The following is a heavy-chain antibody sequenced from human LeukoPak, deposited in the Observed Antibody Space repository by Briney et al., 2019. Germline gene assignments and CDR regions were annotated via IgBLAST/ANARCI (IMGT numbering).Heavy chain of an antibody. CDR2: INPSGGST. J-gene: IGHJ4*02. CDR1: GYTFTSYY. D-gene: IGHD3-16*01. CDR3: ARKPFGLGGFDY. V-gene: IGHV1-46*01. Sequence: ASVTVSCKASGYTFTSYYIHWVRQAPGQGLEWMGIINPSGGSTSYAQNFQGRVTMTRDTSTSTVYMELSSLRSEDTAVYYCARKPFGLGGFDYWGQGTLVTVSS.